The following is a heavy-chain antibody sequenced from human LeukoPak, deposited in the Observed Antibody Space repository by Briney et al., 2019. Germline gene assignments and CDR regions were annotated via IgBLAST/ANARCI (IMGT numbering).Heavy chain of an antibody. CDR3: ARHTGGNWLGVAGPEYYFDY. CDR1: GGSFSSYY. CDR2: IYYSGST. V-gene: IGHV4-39*01. J-gene: IGHJ4*02. Sequence: SETLSLTCAVYGGSFSSYYWGWIRQPPGKGLEWIGSIYYSGSTYYNPSLKSRVTISVDTSKNQFSLKLSSVTAADTAVYYCARHTGGNWLGVAGPEYYFDYWGQGTLVTVSS. D-gene: IGHD6-19*01.